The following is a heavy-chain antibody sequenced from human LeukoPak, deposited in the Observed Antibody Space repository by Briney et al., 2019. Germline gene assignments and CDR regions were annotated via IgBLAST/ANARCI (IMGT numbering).Heavy chain of an antibody. CDR3: ARVDDYSNYPFDY. Sequence: GGSLRLSCAASGFTFSSYSMNWVRQAPGKGLEWVSYISSSGSTIYYADSVKGRFTISRDNAKNSLYLQMNSLRAEDTAVYYCARVDDYSNYPFDYWGQGTLVTVSS. CDR1: GFTFSSYS. D-gene: IGHD4-11*01. CDR2: ISSSGSTI. V-gene: IGHV3-48*01. J-gene: IGHJ4*02.